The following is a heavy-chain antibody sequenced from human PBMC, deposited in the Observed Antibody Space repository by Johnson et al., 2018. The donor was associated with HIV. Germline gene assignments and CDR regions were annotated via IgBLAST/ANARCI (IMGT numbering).Heavy chain of an antibody. CDR1: GFIFDNYG. Sequence: VLLVESGGGLVRPGGSRRLSCAASGFIFDNYGMSWVRQAPGKGLEWVSTISGGGTTYYSDSAKVRFTISRDSSKDTLYLQMNSLRAEDTAVYYCAREGGALDAFDIWGQGTMVTVSS. CDR3: AREGGALDAFDI. V-gene: IGHV3-23*04. D-gene: IGHD1-26*01. CDR2: ISGGGTT. J-gene: IGHJ3*02.